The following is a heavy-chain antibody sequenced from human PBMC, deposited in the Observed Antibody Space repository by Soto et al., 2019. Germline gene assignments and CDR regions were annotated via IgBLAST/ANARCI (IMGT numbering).Heavy chain of an antibody. D-gene: IGHD2-15*01. CDR3: ARDAALKWFDP. CDR2: VYYSGST. V-gene: IGHV4-31*03. J-gene: IGHJ5*02. CDR1: GGSTSSGGYY. Sequence: QVQLQESGPRLVKPSQTLSLTCTVSGGSTSSGGYYWSWIRQYPGKGLEWIGFVYYSGSTYYNPSLTSRVIISVDTSKKQFSLKLSSVTAADTAVYYCARDAALKWFDPWGQGTLVTVSS.